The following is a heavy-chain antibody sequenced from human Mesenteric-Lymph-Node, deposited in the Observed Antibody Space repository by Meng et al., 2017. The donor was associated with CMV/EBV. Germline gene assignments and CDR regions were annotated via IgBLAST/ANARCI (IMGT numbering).Heavy chain of an antibody. CDR1: GFTFRDFG. V-gene: IGHV3-30*02. Sequence: GGSLRLSCAASGFTFRDFGMHWVRQAPGKGPEWVAFIWYDGSTQYYRDSVKGRFTISRDNSKNTLYLQMNSLRVEDTSVYYCARARENFDYWGQGTLVTVSS. CDR2: IWYDGSTQ. J-gene: IGHJ4*02. CDR3: ARARENFDY.